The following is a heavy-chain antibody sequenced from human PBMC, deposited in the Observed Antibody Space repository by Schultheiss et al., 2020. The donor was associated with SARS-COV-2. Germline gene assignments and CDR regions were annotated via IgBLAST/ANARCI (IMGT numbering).Heavy chain of an antibody. D-gene: IGHD2-8*01. V-gene: IGHV1-18*01. CDR1: GYTFTSYG. CDR3: ARYAQSGLGRDY. J-gene: IGHJ4*01. Sequence: GGSLRLSCKASGYTFTSYGISWVRQAPGQGLEWMGWISAYNGNTNYAQKLQGRVTMTTDTSTSTAYMELRSLRSDDTAVYYCARYAQSGLGRDYWCHGTLVTVSS. CDR2: ISAYNGNT.